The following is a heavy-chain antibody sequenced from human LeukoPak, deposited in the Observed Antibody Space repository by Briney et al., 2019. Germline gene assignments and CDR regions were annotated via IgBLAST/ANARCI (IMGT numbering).Heavy chain of an antibody. CDR1: GASISSYF. CDR2: IHYSGDT. V-gene: IGHV4-59*01. D-gene: IGHD4-23*01. J-gene: IGHJ4*02. CDR3: ARAPDYGGNLDY. Sequence: SETLSLTCTVSGASISSYFWSWIRQPPGEGLEWIGYIHYSGDTNYNPSLKSRVTISVDTSKNQFSLRLTSVTAADTAVYYCARAPDYGGNLDYWGQGTLVTVSS.